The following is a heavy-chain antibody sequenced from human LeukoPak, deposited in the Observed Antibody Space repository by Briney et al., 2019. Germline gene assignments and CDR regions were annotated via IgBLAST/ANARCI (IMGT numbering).Heavy chain of an antibody. CDR3: ARDGGYYDSSGYYLLGTFDI. D-gene: IGHD3-22*01. CDR2: IYYSGST. J-gene: IGHJ3*02. Sequence: SETLSLTCTVSGGSISGYYWSWIRQPPGKGLEWIGNIYYSGSTNYNPSLKSRVTISVDTSKNQFSLKLSSVTAADTAVYYCARDGGYYDSSGYYLLGTFDIWGQGTMLTVSS. CDR1: GGSISGYY. V-gene: IGHV4-59*01.